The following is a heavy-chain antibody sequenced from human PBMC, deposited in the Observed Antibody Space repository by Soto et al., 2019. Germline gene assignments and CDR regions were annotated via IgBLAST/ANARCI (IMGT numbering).Heavy chain of an antibody. CDR3: ARGGLEVVTQTALGLFYFDY. J-gene: IGHJ4*02. CDR1: GYSFSSYW. CDR2: IYPGDSDT. V-gene: IGHV5-51*01. Sequence: PGESLKISCKGSGYSFSSYWIGWVRQMPGKGLEWMGIIYPGDSDTRYSPSFQGQVTISADKSISTAYLQWSSLKASDTAMYYCARGGLEVVTQTALGLFYFDYWGQGTLVTVSS. D-gene: IGHD2-15*01.